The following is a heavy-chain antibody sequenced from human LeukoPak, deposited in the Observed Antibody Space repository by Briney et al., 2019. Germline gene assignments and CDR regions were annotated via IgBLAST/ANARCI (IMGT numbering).Heavy chain of an antibody. V-gene: IGHV3-15*01. CDR1: GFTFSNAW. D-gene: IGHD5-12*01. J-gene: IGHJ3*02. CDR2: IKSKTDGGTT. CDR3: TTGSFEGYDFGDDAFDI. Sequence: GGSLRPSCAASGFTFSNAWMSWVRQAPGKGLEWVGRIKSKTDGGTTDYAAPVKGRFTISRDDSKNTLYLQMNSLKTEDTAVYYCTTGSFEGYDFGDDAFDIWGQGTMVTVSS.